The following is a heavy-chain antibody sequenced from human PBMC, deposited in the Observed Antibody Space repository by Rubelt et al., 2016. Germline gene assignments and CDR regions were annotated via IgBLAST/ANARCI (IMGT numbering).Heavy chain of an antibody. V-gene: IGHV4-61*03. D-gene: IGHD6-19*01. CDR3: ARDPWMVPLLFDP. CDR1: GGSISSSSYY. J-gene: IGHJ5*02. Sequence: QVQLQQWGAGLLKPSETLSLTCTVSGGSISSSSYYWGWIRQPPGKGLEWIGYICYSDSEITNYNPSLQSRVTISVDTSKNHFSLKLSSVTAADTAIDYCARDPWMVPLLFDPWGQGTLVTVSS. CDR2: ICYSDSEIT.